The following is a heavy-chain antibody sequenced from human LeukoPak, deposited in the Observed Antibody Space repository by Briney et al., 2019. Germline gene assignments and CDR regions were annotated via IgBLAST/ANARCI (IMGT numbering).Heavy chain of an antibody. J-gene: IGHJ6*03. V-gene: IGHV4-61*02. CDR2: IYTSGST. Sequence: SETLSLTCTVSGGSISSGSYYWSWIRQPAGKGLEWIGRIYTSGSTNYNPSLKSRVTISVDTSKNQFSLKLSSVTAADTAVYYCARARSPRARHYYYYYYMDVWGRGTTVTVSS. CDR1: GGSISSGSYY. CDR3: ARARSPRARHYYYYYYMDV.